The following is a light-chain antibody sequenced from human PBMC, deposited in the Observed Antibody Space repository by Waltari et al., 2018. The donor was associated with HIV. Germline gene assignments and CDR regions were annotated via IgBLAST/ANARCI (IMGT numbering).Light chain of an antibody. CDR3: QQSYTSPT. J-gene: IGKJ3*01. Sequence: DLQMTQSPSFLSASIGDRVTIACPASENINTYLNWYQQKPGKAPRALISTATTLHSGVPSRFSGSGSGTDFTLTITDLQPEDFATYFCQQSYTSPTFGPGTTVDLK. V-gene: IGKV1-39*01. CDR2: TAT. CDR1: ENINTY.